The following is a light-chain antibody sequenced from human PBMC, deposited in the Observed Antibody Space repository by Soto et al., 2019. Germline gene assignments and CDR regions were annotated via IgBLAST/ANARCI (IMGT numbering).Light chain of an antibody. CDR1: QRVSSN. CDR3: QQYNSLCT. Sequence: EIVMTQSPATLSVSPGERATLSCRASQRVSSNLAWYQQKPGQAPRLLIYGASTRATGIPARFSGSGSGTEFTLTISSLQSEDFAVYYCQQYNSLCTFGQGTKVEIK. J-gene: IGKJ1*01. V-gene: IGKV3-15*01. CDR2: GAS.